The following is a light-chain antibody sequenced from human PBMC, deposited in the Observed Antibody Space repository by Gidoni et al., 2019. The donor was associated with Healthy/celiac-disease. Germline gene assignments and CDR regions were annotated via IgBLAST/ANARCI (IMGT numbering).Light chain of an antibody. V-gene: IGKV1-5*03. CDR3: QQYNSYSQT. CDR2: KAS. CDR1: QSIRSW. Sequence: DIQMTPSPSTLSASVGDRVTITCRASQSIRSWLAWYQQKPGKAPKLLIYKASSLESGVPSRFSGSGSGTEFTITISSLQPDDFATYYCQQYNSYSQTFGQGTKVEIK. J-gene: IGKJ1*01.